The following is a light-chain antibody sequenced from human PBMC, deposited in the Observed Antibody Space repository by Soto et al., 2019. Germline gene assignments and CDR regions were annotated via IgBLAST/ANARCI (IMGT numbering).Light chain of an antibody. CDR2: GAS. J-gene: IGKJ1*01. V-gene: IGKV3-20*01. Sequence: EIVLTQSPGTLSLSPGERATLSCRASQSVSSYLAWYQQKPGQAPRLPIYGASSRATGIPDRFSGSGSGTDFTLTISRLEPEDFAVYYCQQYGSSPGTFGQGTKV. CDR1: QSVSSY. CDR3: QQYGSSPGT.